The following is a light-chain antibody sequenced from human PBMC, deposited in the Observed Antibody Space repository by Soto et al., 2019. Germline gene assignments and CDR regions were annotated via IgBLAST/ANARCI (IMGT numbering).Light chain of an antibody. Sequence: QSVLTQPPSASGTPGQRVTISCSGSSSNIGANTVNWYQQLPGTAPKLLIYSNNQRPSGVPDRFSGSKSDTSASLAISGLQSEDEADYYCAAWDGSLNGYVFGTGTKVTVL. J-gene: IGLJ1*01. V-gene: IGLV1-44*01. CDR3: AAWDGSLNGYV. CDR2: SNN. CDR1: SSNIGANT.